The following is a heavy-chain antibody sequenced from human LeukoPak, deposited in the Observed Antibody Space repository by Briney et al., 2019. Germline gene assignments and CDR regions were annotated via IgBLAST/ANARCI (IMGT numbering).Heavy chain of an antibody. D-gene: IGHD6-13*01. CDR1: ESTFITYA. J-gene: IGHJ4*02. Sequence: GGSLRLSCAASESTFITYAMNWVRQAPGKGLEWVATISGSGRSTYYADSVKGRFTISRDNSKHTLFLQMASLRAEDTAVYYCVRASSSSWSSFDYWGQGTLVTVSS. CDR3: VRASSSSWSSFDY. V-gene: IGHV3-23*01. CDR2: ISGSGRST.